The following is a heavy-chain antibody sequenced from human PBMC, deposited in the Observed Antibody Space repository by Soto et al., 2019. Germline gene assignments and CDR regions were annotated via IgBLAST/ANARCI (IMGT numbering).Heavy chain of an antibody. CDR3: ARHFPPETEFIPWVYYYYGMDV. CDR1: GGTFSSYA. J-gene: IGHJ6*02. D-gene: IGHD3-3*02. CDR2: IIPIFGTA. Sequence: GASVKVSCKASGGTFSSYAISWVRQAPGQGLEWMGGIIPIFGTANYAQKFQGRVTITADESTSTAYMELSSLRSEDTAVYYCARHFPPETEFIPWVYYYYGMDVWGQGTTVTVSS. V-gene: IGHV1-69*13.